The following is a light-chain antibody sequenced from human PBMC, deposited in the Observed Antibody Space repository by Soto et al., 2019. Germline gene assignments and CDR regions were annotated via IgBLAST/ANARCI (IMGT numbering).Light chain of an antibody. CDR1: QSISDT. Sequence: EIVLTQSPATLSVSPGGRATLSCRASQSISDTLAWYQQKRGQPPRLLIYGASSRATGTPGRFSGSGSGTDFTLTITRLEPEDFAVYYCQQYGSSPQTFGQGTRLEIK. J-gene: IGKJ5*01. V-gene: IGKV3-20*01. CDR3: QQYGSSPQT. CDR2: GAS.